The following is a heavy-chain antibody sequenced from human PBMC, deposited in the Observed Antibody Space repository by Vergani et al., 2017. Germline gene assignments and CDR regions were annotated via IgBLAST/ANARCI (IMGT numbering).Heavy chain of an antibody. CDR3: AXGLTYYDSSGYYGY. CDR1: GYTFTGYY. D-gene: IGHD3-22*01. V-gene: IGHV1-8*03. Sequence: QVQLVQSGAEVKKPGASVKVSCKASGYTFTGYYMHWVRQATGQGLEWMGWMNPNSGNTGYAQKFQGRVTITRNTSISTAYMELSSLRSEDTAVYYCAXGLTYYDSSGYYGYWGQGTLVTVSS. J-gene: IGHJ4*02. CDR2: MNPNSGNT.